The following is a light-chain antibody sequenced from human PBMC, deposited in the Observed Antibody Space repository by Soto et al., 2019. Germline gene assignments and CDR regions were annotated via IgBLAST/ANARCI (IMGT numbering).Light chain of an antibody. Sequence: QSVLTQPPSVSGAPGQRVTISCTGSNSNIGAGYDVHWYQQLPGTAPKLLIYGNSNRPSGVPDRFSGSKSGTSASLAITGLQVEDEADYYCQSYDSSLSGGVFGGGTKLTVL. V-gene: IGLV1-40*01. CDR2: GNS. J-gene: IGLJ3*02. CDR3: QSYDSSLSGGV. CDR1: NSNIGAGYD.